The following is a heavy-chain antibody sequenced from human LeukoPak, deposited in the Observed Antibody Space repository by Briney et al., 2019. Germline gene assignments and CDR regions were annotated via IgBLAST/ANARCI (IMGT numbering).Heavy chain of an antibody. CDR3: ASTLYYYDSSGSSNDAFDI. V-gene: IGHV1-69*13. Sequence: GASVKVSCKASGGTFSSYAISWVRQAPGQGLEWMGGIIPIFGTANYAQKFQGRVTITADESTNTAYMELSSLRSEDTAVYYCASTLYYYDSSGSSNDAFDIWGQGTMVTVSS. D-gene: IGHD3-22*01. CDR2: IIPIFGTA. J-gene: IGHJ3*02. CDR1: GGTFSSYA.